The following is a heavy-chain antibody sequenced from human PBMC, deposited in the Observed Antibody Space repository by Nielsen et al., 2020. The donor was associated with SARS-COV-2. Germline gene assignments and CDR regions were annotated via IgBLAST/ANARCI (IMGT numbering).Heavy chain of an antibody. J-gene: IGHJ5*02. CDR1: GFSLSTSGVG. V-gene: IGHV2-5*01. CDR2: IYWNDDK. Sequence: SGPTLVKPTQTLTLTCTFSGFSLSTSGVGVVWIRQPPGKALEWLALIYWNDDKRYSPSLKSRLTITKDTSKNQVVLTMTNMDPVDTATYYCAHTPFWRIVVVPAAVWFDPWGQGTLVTVSS. CDR3: AHTPFWRIVVVPAAVWFDP. D-gene: IGHD2-2*01.